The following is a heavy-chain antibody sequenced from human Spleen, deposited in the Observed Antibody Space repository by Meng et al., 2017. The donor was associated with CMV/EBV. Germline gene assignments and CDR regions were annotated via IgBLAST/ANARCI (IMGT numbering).Heavy chain of an antibody. CDR2: IWFDGSNK. CDR3: AKDLAGGYYYYYGMDV. CDR1: GFTFSYYG. Sequence: GESLKISCAASGFTFSYYGMHWVRQAPGKGLEWVAFIWFDGSNKYYADSVKGRFTVSRDNSNNTLYLQMNSLRAEDTAVYYCAKDLAGGYYYYYGMDVWGRGTTVTVSS. J-gene: IGHJ6*02. D-gene: IGHD3-10*01. V-gene: IGHV3-30*02.